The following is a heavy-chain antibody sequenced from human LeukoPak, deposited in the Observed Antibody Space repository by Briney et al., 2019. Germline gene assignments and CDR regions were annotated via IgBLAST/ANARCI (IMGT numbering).Heavy chain of an antibody. CDR1: GGSISSTSYY. D-gene: IGHD6-19*01. J-gene: IGHJ4*02. CDR3: ARGTLYSGWSYYFDS. V-gene: IGHV4-39*07. Sequence: PSETLSLTCTVSGGSISSTSYYWAWIRQPPGKGLEYIASIYYRGNTYYNPSLKSRVTISVDNSNNKFSLRLSSVTAADTALYYCARGTLYSGWSYYFDSWGQGTLVTVSS. CDR2: IYYRGNT.